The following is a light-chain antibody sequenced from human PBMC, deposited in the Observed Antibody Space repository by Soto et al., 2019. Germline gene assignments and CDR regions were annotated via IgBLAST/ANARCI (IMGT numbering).Light chain of an antibody. CDR2: GAS. Sequence: IVLTQSPGTLSLSPGERATPSCRASQSVTTQLAWYQQKPGQAPRLIIHGASSRATGVPDRITGSGSGTDFTLSISRLEPEDFEVYYCQQYGGSTRTFGQGTKVDIK. V-gene: IGKV3-20*01. CDR1: QSVTTQ. J-gene: IGKJ1*01. CDR3: QQYGGSTRT.